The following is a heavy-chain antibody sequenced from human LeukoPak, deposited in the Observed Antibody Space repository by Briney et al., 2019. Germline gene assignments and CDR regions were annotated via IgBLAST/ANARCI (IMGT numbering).Heavy chain of an antibody. CDR3: ARSSSWFDP. CDR1: GESVSSNSAA. V-gene: IGHV6-1*01. J-gene: IGHJ5*02. CDR2: TYHRSRWYN. Sequence: SQTLSPTCAISGESVSSNSAAWSWIRQSPSRGLEWLGRTYHRSRWYNDYAVSVKSRIIINPDTSKNQISLQLNSVTPEDTAVYYCARSSSWFDPWGQGTLVTVSS. D-gene: IGHD6-13*01.